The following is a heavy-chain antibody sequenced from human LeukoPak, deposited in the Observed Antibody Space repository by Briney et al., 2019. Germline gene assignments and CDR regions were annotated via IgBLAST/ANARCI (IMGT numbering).Heavy chain of an antibody. CDR2: ISSNGGST. CDR1: GFTFSSYA. D-gene: IGHD3-16*01. V-gene: IGHV3-64*01. Sequence: PGGSLRLSCAASGFTFSSYAMHWVRQAPGKGLEYVSAISSNGGSTYYANSVKGRFTISRDNSKNMLYLQMGSLRAEDMAVYYCARSIWGSIEDWFDPWGQGTLVTVSS. J-gene: IGHJ5*02. CDR3: ARSIWGSIEDWFDP.